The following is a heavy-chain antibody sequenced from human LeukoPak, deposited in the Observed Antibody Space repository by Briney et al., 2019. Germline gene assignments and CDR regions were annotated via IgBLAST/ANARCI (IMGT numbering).Heavy chain of an antibody. CDR1: GYTFTGYY. J-gene: IGHJ4*02. D-gene: IGHD6-6*01. CDR2: INPSRGGT. Sequence: ASVKVSCKASGYTFTGYYMHWLRQAPGQGLEWMGWINPSRGGTNYPQKFQGRSTMTRDTPINTAYMEPSMLTADDTAVDYCARFPQSARDSIAARPADYWGQGTLVTVSS. CDR3: ARFPQSARDSIAARPADY. V-gene: IGHV1-2*02.